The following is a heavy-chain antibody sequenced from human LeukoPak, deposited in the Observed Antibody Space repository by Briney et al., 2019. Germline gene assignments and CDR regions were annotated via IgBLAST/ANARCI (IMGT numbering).Heavy chain of an antibody. CDR1: GFTFSSFG. J-gene: IGHJ4*02. CDR3: ARGTMFPYYFDF. D-gene: IGHD3-10*02. Sequence: GGSLRLSCAASGFTFSSFGMHWVRQAPGQGLEWVAFILYDGTNKYYADSVKGRFTISRDNARNSLYLQMNSLRVEDTAVYYCARGTMFPYYFDFWGQGTLVTVSS. V-gene: IGHV3-30*02. CDR2: ILYDGTNK.